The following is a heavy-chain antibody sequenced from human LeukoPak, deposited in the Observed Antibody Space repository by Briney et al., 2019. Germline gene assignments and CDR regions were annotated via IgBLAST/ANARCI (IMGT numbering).Heavy chain of an antibody. CDR3: ASQKEGNWFDP. Sequence: PSETLSLTCTVSSGSISSYYWSWIRQPPGKGLEWIGYIYYSGSTNYNPSLKSRVTISVDTSKNQFSLKLSSVTAADTAVYYCASQKEGNWFDPWGQGTLVTVSS. J-gene: IGHJ5*02. CDR1: SGSISSYY. V-gene: IGHV4-59*08. CDR2: IYYSGST.